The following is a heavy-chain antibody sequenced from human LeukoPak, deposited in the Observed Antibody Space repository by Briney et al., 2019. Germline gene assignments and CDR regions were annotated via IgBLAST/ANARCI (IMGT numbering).Heavy chain of an antibody. J-gene: IGHJ4*02. Sequence: GGSLRLSCAASGFTFSSYSMNWVRQAPGKGLEWVSSISSSSSYIYYADSVKGRFTISRDNAKNSLYLQMNSLRAEDTAVYYCAKGSFDTLEWLLYRSVYFDYWGQGTLVTASS. CDR2: ISSSSSYI. CDR1: GFTFSSYS. CDR3: AKGSFDTLEWLLYRSVYFDY. V-gene: IGHV3-21*01. D-gene: IGHD3-3*01.